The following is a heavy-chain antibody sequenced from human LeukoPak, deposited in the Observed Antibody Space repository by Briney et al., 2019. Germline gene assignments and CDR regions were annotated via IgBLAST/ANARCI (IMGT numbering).Heavy chain of an antibody. CDR1: DGSFSGYY. Sequence: SETLSLTCAVYDGSFSGYYWSWIRQSPGKGLESIGEINHSGSTNYNPSLKSRVTISVDTSMNQFSLKLSSVTAADTAVYYCARGIVGATRGLFDYWGQGILVTVSS. J-gene: IGHJ4*02. V-gene: IGHV4-34*01. D-gene: IGHD1-26*01. CDR2: INHSGST. CDR3: ARGIVGATRGLFDY.